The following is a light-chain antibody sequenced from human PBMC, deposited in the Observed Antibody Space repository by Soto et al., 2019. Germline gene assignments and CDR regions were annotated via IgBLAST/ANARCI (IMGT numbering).Light chain of an antibody. CDR3: QQSYSTFWT. CDR1: QSISIY. Sequence: DIQMTQSPSSLSASVGDRVTITCRASQSISIYLNWYQQKPGKAPKLLIYAASSLQSGVPSRFSGSGSGTDFTLTISSLQPEDFATYYCQQSYSTFWTFGQGTKVDI. J-gene: IGKJ1*01. V-gene: IGKV1-39*01. CDR2: AAS.